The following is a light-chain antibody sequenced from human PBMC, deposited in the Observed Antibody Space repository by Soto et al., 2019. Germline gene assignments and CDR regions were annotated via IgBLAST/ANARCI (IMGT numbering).Light chain of an antibody. CDR2: DVS. Sequence: QSALTQPASVSGSPGQSITISCTGTSSDIGGYNYVSWYQQHPGKAPKLMIYDVSNRPSGVSNRFSGSKSGNTASLTISGLQAEDEADYYCSSYRSSSNHVVFGGGTKVTGL. J-gene: IGLJ2*01. V-gene: IGLV2-14*01. CDR1: SSDIGGYNY. CDR3: SSYRSSSNHVV.